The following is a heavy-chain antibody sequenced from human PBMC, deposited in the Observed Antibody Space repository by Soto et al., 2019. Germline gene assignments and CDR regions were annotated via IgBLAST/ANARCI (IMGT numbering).Heavy chain of an antibody. J-gene: IGHJ6*01. Sequence: ASVLVSFPASGYTFTSYGISWVRQAPGQGLEWMGWISAYNGNTNYAQKLQGRVTMTTDTSTSTAYMELRSLRADDTAVYDCARVGSYGDSGPYYYYYGMDGWGQGITVTV. CDR3: ARVGSYGDSGPYYYYYGMDG. V-gene: IGHV1-18*01. CDR2: ISAYNGNT. CDR1: GYTFTSYG. D-gene: IGHD4-17*01.